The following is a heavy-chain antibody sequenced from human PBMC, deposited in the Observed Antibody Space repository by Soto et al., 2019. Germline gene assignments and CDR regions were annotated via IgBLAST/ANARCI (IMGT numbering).Heavy chain of an antibody. J-gene: IGHJ5*02. D-gene: IGHD6-19*01. CDR2: IIPIFGTA. Sequence: SVKVSCKASGGTFSSYAISWVRQAPGQGLEWMGGIIPIFGTANYAQKFQGRVTITADESTSTAYMELSSQRSEDTAVYYCARGRGWYLRWFDPWGQGTLVTVSS. CDR3: ARGRGWYLRWFDP. V-gene: IGHV1-69*13. CDR1: GGTFSSYA.